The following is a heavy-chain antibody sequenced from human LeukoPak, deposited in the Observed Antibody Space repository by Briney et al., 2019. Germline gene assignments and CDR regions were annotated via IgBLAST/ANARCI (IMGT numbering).Heavy chain of an antibody. D-gene: IGHD6-19*01. CDR3: ARNVGWYSHDS. Sequence: SETLSLTCTVSGGSISSSDYYWGWIRQPPGKGLELVGGISYSGGTNYNPSLKSRVTKSVDTSKNQFSLKLSSVTAADTAVYYCARNVGWYSHDSWGQGTLVTVSS. V-gene: IGHV4-39*07. CDR1: GGSISSSDYY. CDR2: ISYSGGT. J-gene: IGHJ4*02.